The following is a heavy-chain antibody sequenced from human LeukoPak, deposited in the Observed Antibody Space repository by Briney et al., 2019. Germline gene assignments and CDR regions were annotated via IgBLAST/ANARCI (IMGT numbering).Heavy chain of an antibody. CDR1: GYTLTELS. CDR3: ATDLDCSSTSCYQRRYNWFDP. V-gene: IGHV1-24*01. Sequence: GAAVKVSCKVSGYTLTELSMHWVRQAPGKGLEWMGGFDPEDGETIYAQEFQGRVTMTEDTSTDTAYMELSSLRSEDTAVYYCATDLDCSSTSCYQRRYNWFDPWGQGTLVTVSS. CDR2: FDPEDGET. D-gene: IGHD2-2*01. J-gene: IGHJ5*02.